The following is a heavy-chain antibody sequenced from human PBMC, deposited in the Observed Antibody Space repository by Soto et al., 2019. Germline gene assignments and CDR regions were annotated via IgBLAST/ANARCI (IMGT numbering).Heavy chain of an antibody. CDR2: ISAYNGYT. J-gene: IGHJ4*02. D-gene: IGHD6-13*01. CDR1: GYSFTTYG. Sequence: VQLVQSPAEVKKSGASVKVSCQTSGYSFTTYGTSRVRQDPRQGLEWIGWISAYNGYTIYAQDFQDRVTMTTDTSTSTAYMELMSLRYDDTAIYYCARGRGSSSWFEISHYFDTWGQGTLVTFSS. CDR3: ARGRGSSSWFEISHYFDT. V-gene: IGHV1-18*01.